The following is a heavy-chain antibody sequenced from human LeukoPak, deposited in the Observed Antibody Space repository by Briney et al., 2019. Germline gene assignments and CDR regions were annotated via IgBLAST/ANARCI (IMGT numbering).Heavy chain of an antibody. V-gene: IGHV1-8*01. CDR1: VYTLTGYD. D-gene: IGHD1-26*01. CDR3: TRGSLSGSSRDY. CDR2: MNTYTGDT. Sequence: ASVRVSCKASVYTLTGYDINWGRQATGQGLEWIGWMNTYTGDTGYAQKFQGSVTMTRNASVDTAYMELSGLRSEATAVYYCTRGSLSGSSRDYWGQGTLVTVSS. J-gene: IGHJ4*02.